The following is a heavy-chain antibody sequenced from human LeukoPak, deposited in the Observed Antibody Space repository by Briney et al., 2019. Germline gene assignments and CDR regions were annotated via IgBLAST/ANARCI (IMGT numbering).Heavy chain of an antibody. J-gene: IGHJ6*02. D-gene: IGHD3-10*01. CDR1: GFTFCSYA. CDR3: ARDLGPYGSGSPDYGMDV. V-gene: IGHV3-30-3*01. Sequence: GGSLRLSCAASGFTFCSYAMHWVRQAPGKGLEWVAVISHDGSNKYYADSVKGRFTISRDNSKNTLYLQMSSLRAEDTAVYYCARDLGPYGSGSPDYGMDVWGQGTTVTVSS. CDR2: ISHDGSNK.